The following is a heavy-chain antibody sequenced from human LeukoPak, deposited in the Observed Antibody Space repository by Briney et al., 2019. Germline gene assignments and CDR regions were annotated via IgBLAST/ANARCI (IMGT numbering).Heavy chain of an antibody. CDR3: VRGVGEYGYSGYEYKY. D-gene: IGHD5-12*01. CDR2: ISAYNGNT. V-gene: IGHV1-18*01. CDR1: GYNFMTYG. J-gene: IGHJ4*02. Sequence: GASVKVSCKASGYNFMTYGISWVRQAPGQGLEWMGWISAYNGNTNYAQKFQGRVTMTTDTSTNTAYMDLRSLRSDDTAIYYCVRGVGEYGYSGYEYKYWGQGTLVTVSS.